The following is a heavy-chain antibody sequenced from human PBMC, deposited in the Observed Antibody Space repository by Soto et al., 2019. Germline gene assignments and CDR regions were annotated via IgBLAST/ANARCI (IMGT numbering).Heavy chain of an antibody. Sequence: QVQLVQSGAEVKKPGSSVKVSCKASGGTFSSYAISWVRQAPGQGLEWMGGIIPIFGTANYAQKFQGRVTIPADESTRTAYMELSSLRSEDTAVYYCARDPGIAAAGTLGDYYYYYGMDVWGQGTTVTVS. CDR2: IIPIFGTA. J-gene: IGHJ6*02. CDR1: GGTFSSYA. D-gene: IGHD6-13*01. V-gene: IGHV1-69*01. CDR3: ARDPGIAAAGTLGDYYYYYGMDV.